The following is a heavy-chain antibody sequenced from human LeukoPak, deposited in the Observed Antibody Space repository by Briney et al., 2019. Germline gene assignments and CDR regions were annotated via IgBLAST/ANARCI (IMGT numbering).Heavy chain of an antibody. Sequence: ASVKVSCKASGYTFTSYGISWVRQAPGQGLEWMGWISAYNGNTNYAQKLQGRVTMTTDTSTSTAYMELRSLRSDDTAVYYCARTLAAAGSSGLFDYWGQGTLVTVSS. CDR3: ARTLAAAGSSGLFDY. J-gene: IGHJ4*02. D-gene: IGHD6-13*01. V-gene: IGHV1-18*01. CDR2: ISAYNGNT. CDR1: GYTFTSYG.